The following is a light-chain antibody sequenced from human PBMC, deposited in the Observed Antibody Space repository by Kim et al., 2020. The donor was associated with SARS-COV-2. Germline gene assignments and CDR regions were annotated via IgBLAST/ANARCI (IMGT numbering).Light chain of an antibody. CDR2: ATS. CDR3: QQSYSIPYT. J-gene: IGKJ2*01. V-gene: IGKV1-39*01. CDR1: QRITNY. Sequence: SAAVGDIVTITCRTGQRITNYLTWYKRKPGKAPKILIYATSSLQSGVPSRFSGSGSETYFTLTSSSLQPEDFATYYCQQSYSIPYTFGQGTKLEI.